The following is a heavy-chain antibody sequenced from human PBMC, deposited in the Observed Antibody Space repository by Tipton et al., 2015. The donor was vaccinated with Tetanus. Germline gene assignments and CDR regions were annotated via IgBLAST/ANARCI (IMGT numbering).Heavy chain of an antibody. Sequence: SLRLSCAASGMTLSYFAMSWVRQAPGRGLEWVAYTSGSGNTILYSDSVKGRFTVSRDNADNSVYLQMNRLRDDDTAMYFCARGAIQPLDYWGQGTLVTVSS. CDR3: ARGAIQPLDY. D-gene: IGHD2-2*01. CDR1: GMTLSYFA. V-gene: IGHV3-11*01. J-gene: IGHJ4*02. CDR2: TSGSGNTI.